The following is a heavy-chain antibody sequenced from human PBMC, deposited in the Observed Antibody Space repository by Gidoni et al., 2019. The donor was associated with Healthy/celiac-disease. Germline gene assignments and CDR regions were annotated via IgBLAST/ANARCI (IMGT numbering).Heavy chain of an antibody. Sequence: QVQLQQWGAGLLKRSETLSLTCAVYGGPFSGYYWSWIRQPPGKGLEWIGEINHSGRTNYHPSLKSRVTISVDTSKNQFSLKLSSVTAADTAVYYCARGRGWMGAGIDYWGQGTLVTVSS. CDR2: INHSGRT. CDR1: GGPFSGYY. CDR3: ARGRGWMGAGIDY. D-gene: IGHD1-26*01. V-gene: IGHV4-34*01. J-gene: IGHJ4*02.